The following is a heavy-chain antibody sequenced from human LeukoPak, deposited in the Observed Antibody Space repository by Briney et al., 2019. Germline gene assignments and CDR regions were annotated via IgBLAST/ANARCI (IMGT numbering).Heavy chain of an antibody. J-gene: IGHJ4*02. V-gene: IGHV3-23*01. CDR2: ISASGDST. D-gene: IGHD6-19*01. Sequence: GGSLRLSCAASGFTFCSYAMSWVRQAPGKGLEWVSAISASGDSTFYADSVKGRFTISRDNSKNTLYLQMNSLRAEDTAVYYCASSSSGWYKFDYWGQGTLVTVSS. CDR3: ASSSSGWYKFDY. CDR1: GFTFCSYA.